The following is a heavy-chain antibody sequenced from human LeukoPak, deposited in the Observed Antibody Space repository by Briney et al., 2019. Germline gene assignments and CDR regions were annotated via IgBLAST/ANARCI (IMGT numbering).Heavy chain of an antibody. V-gene: IGHV1-2*02. CDR2: INPNSGGT. CDR3: ASGYSDYADYYNYYMDV. Sequence: ASVKVSCKASGYTFTGYYMHWVRQAPGQGLEWMGWINPNSGGTNYAQKFQGRVTMTRDTSITTAYMELSRLTSDDTAVYYCASGYSDYADYYNYYMDVWGKGTTVTVSS. J-gene: IGHJ6*03. CDR1: GYTFTGYY. D-gene: IGHD4-11*01.